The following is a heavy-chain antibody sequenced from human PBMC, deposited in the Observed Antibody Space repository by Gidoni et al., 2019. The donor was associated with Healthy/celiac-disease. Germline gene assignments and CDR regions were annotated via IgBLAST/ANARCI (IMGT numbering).Heavy chain of an antibody. D-gene: IGHD3-9*01. J-gene: IGHJ4*02. Sequence: NYSPSFQGHVTISADKSISTAYLQWSSLKASDTAMYYCSILTGPFDYWGQGTLVTVSS. CDR3: SILTGPFDY. V-gene: IGHV5-10-1*01.